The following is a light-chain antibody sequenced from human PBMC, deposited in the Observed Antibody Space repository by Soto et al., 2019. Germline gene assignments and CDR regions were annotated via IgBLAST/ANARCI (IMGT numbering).Light chain of an antibody. J-gene: IGLJ1*01. CDR1: SSNIGINI. CDR3: ATWDDSLDVHV. CDR2: GNN. V-gene: IGLV1-44*01. Sequence: QSVLTQPPSASGTPGQTITISCSGGSSNIGINIVSWYEHLPGTAPRLLIYGNNQRPSGVPDRFSGSKSGTSASLAISGLQSEDEAHYYCATWDDSLDVHVFGTGTKVTVL.